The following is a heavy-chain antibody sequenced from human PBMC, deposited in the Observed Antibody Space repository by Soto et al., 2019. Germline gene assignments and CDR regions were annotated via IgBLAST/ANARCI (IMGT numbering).Heavy chain of an antibody. CDR1: GGSISSGDYY. D-gene: IGHD6-13*01. Sequence: QVQLQESGPGLVKPSQTLSLTCTVSGGSISSGDYYWSWIRQPPGKGLEWIGSIYYSGSTYYNPSLRTRVTISVDTSKNQFSLKLTSVTAADTAVYYCASRHSSPYFDYWGQGTLVTVSS. V-gene: IGHV4-30-4*01. J-gene: IGHJ4*02. CDR2: IYYSGST. CDR3: ASRHSSPYFDY.